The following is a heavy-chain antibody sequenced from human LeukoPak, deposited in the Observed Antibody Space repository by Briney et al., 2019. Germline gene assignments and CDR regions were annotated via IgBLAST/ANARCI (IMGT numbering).Heavy chain of an antibody. CDR1: GGSFSGYY. D-gene: IGHD5-24*01. J-gene: IGHJ4*02. CDR2: INHSGST. CDR3: ARGFRDGYNYGY. V-gene: IGHV4-34*01. Sequence: SETLSLTCAVYGGSFSGYYWSWIRQPPGKGLEWIGEINHSGSTNYNPSPKSRVTISVDTSKNQFSLKLSSVTAADTAVYYCARGFRDGYNYGYWGQGTLVTVSS.